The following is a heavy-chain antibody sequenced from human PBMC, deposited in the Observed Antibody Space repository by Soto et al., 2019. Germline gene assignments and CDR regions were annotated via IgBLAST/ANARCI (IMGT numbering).Heavy chain of an antibody. D-gene: IGHD3-16*02. V-gene: IGHV5-51*01. CDR3: AKFSRYSASPQGWFDS. CDR2: IYPGDSDT. CDR1: GYSFTSYW. J-gene: IGHJ5*01. Sequence: GESLKISCKSSGYSFTSYWIAWVRQMPGKGLDFMGIIYPGDSDTRYSPSFRGQVTMSVDKSISTAYLRWTSPKASDTAMYYCAKFSRYSASPQGWFDSWGQGTQVTVSS.